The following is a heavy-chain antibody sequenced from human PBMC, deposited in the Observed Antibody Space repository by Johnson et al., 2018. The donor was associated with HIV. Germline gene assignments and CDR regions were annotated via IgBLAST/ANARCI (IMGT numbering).Heavy chain of an antibody. D-gene: IGHD6-13*01. CDR3: ARDRGGIAEQSGAFDI. J-gene: IGHJ3*02. Sequence: MLLVESGGGVVRPGDSLRLSCVASGFTVSSSYMSWVRQAPGKGLELVSVIYSGGSTSYADSVMGRFTISRDNSMNTLYLLMNRLRAEDTAVYYFARDRGGIAEQSGAFDIWGQGTMVTVSS. CDR2: IYSGGST. CDR1: GFTVSSSY. V-gene: IGHV3-66*02.